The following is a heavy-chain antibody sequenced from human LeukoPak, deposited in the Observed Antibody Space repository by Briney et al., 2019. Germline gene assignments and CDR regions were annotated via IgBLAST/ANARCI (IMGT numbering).Heavy chain of an antibody. CDR3: SREPRGIVGNYYYNYMDV. J-gene: IGHJ6*03. CDR2: IIPIFGTA. CDR1: GGTFSSYA. V-gene: IGHV1-69*05. D-gene: IGHD1-26*01. Sequence: SVKVSCKASGGTFSSYAISWVRQGPGQGLEWMGRIIPIFGTANYAQKFQGRVTITTDESTSTAYMELSSLRSEDTGVYYGSREPRGIVGNYYYNYMDVWGKGTTVTVSS.